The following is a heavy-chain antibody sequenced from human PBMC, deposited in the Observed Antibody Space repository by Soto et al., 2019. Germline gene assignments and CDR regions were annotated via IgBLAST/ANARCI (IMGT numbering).Heavy chain of an antibody. CDR3: ASGVVVAATSSWFDP. D-gene: IGHD2-15*01. CDR2: IYYSGST. CDR1: GGSISSGDYY. Sequence: SETLSLTCTVSGGSISSGDYYWSWIRQPPGKGLEWIAYIYYSGSTYYNPSLKSRVTISVDTSKNQFSLKLSSVTAADTAVYYCASGVVVAATSSWFDPWGQGTLVTVSS. J-gene: IGHJ5*02. V-gene: IGHV4-30-4*01.